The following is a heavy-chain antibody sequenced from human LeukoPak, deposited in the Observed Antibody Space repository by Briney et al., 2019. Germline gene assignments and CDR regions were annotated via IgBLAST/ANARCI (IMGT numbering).Heavy chain of an antibody. J-gene: IGHJ6*03. V-gene: IGHV3-23*01. CDR3: AKGLKTTVGPYMGYHYYIDG. CDR2: IIVNGGST. Sequence: GGSLRLSCAASGFTFSSYAMSWVRQAPGKGLEWVAAIIVNGGSTYYAASVKGRFTISRDNSKKTLYLQMNSLRAEDTAVYYCAKGLKTTVGPYMGYHYYIDGWGKGTTVTVSS. D-gene: IGHD1-1*01. CDR1: GFTFSSYA.